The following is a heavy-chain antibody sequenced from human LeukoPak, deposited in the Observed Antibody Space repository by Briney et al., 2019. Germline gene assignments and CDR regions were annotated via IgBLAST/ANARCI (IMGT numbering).Heavy chain of an antibody. CDR2: ISYDGSNK. V-gene: IGHV3-30-3*01. CDR3: ARDGSGYLYYYGMDV. J-gene: IGHJ6*02. D-gene: IGHD5-18*01. CDR1: GFTFSSYA. Sequence: PGGSLRLSCAASGFTFSSYAMHWVRQAPGKGLEWVAVISYDGSNKYYADSVKGRFTISRDNSKNTLYLQMNSLRAEDTAVYYCARDGSGYLYYYGMDVWGQGSTVTVSS.